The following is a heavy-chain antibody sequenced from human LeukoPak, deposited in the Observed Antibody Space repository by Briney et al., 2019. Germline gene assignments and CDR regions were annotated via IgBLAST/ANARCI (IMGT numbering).Heavy chain of an antibody. CDR3: ATMAFGTTGTDY. V-gene: IGHV3-30-3*01. CDR1: GFTFSSYA. J-gene: IGHJ4*02. D-gene: IGHD4-17*01. Sequence: PGGSLRLSCAASGFTFSSYAMHWVRQAPGKGLEWVAVISYDGSNKYYADSVKGRFTISRDNSKNTLYLQMNSLRAEDTAVYYCATMAFGTTGTDYWGQGTLVAVSS. CDR2: ISYDGSNK.